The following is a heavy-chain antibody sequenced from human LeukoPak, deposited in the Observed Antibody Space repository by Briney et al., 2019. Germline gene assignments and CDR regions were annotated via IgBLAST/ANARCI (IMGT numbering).Heavy chain of an antibody. D-gene: IGHD2-15*01. V-gene: IGHV1-18*01. CDR3: TRDPQGGGKHDY. CDR1: GYTFTSYG. J-gene: IGHJ4*02. CDR2: ISAYNGNT. Sequence: ASVKVSCKASGYTFTSYGISWVRQAPGQGLEWMGWISAYNGNTNYAQKLQGRVTMTTDTSTSTAYMGLRSLRSDDTAVYYCTRDPQGGGKHDYWGQGTLVTVSS.